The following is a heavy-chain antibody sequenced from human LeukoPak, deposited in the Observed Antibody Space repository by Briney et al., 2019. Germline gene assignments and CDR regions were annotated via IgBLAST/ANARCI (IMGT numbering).Heavy chain of an antibody. CDR1: GGSISSSSYY. CDR3: ASLDTAMDRFDY. V-gene: IGHV4-39*07. J-gene: IGHJ4*02. D-gene: IGHD5-18*01. Sequence: PSETLSLTCTVSGGSISSSSYYWGWIRQPPGKGLEWIGSIYYSGSTYYNPSLKSRVTISVDTSKNQFSLKLSSVTAADTAVYYCASLDTAMDRFDYWGQGTLVTVSS. CDR2: IYYSGST.